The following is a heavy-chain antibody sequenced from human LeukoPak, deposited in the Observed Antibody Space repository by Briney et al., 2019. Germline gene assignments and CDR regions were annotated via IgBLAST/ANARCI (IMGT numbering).Heavy chain of an antibody. CDR2: ISYDGSNE. CDR3: AKEVRDSGSYRFDY. J-gene: IGHJ4*02. CDR1: GFTFSNYG. D-gene: IGHD1-26*01. V-gene: IGHV3-30*18. Sequence: GRSLRLSCAASGFTFSNYGIHWVRQAPGKGLEWVAVISYDGSNEYYADSVKGRFTISRDNSKNTLYLQMNSLRAEDTAVYYCAKEVRDSGSYRFDYWGQGTLVTVSS.